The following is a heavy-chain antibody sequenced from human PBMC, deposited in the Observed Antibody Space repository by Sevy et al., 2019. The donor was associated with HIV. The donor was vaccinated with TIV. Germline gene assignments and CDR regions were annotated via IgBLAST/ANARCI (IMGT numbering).Heavy chain of an antibody. V-gene: IGHV3-72*01. Sequence: GGSLRLSCAASGFTFSDHYMEWVRQAPGKGLEWVGRIRNKADSYTIEYAASGNGRFTISRDDSKNSLYLLMNSLKTEDTAVYYCATHAGIAAAGRVFDYWGQGTLVTVSS. CDR1: GFTFSDHY. CDR3: ATHAGIAAAGRVFDY. D-gene: IGHD6-13*01. J-gene: IGHJ4*02. CDR2: IRNKADSYTI.